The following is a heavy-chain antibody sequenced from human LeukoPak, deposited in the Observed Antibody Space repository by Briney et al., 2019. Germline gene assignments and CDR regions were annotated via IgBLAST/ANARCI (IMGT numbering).Heavy chain of an antibody. CDR1: GFTFSSYS. J-gene: IGHJ4*02. D-gene: IGHD4-11*01. CDR2: ISSSSSYI. CDR3: AKPYTVTKNYFDY. Sequence: GGSLRLSCAASGFTFSSYSMNWVRQAPGKGLEWVSSISSSSSYIYYADSVKGRFTISRDNAKNSLYLQMNSLRAEDTAVYYCAKPYTVTKNYFDYWGQGTLVTVSS. V-gene: IGHV3-21*01.